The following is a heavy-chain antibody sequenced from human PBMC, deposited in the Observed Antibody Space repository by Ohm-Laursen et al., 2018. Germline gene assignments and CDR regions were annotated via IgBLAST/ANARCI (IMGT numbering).Heavy chain of an antibody. CDR2: IHYSGNT. CDR3: AGNRLGSSFDN. Sequence: SETLSLTCTVSGNSINTYYWSWIRQPPGKGLEYISWIHYSGNTNYNPSLRSRVTISVDTSKNQISLSLRSVTAADTAIYYCAGNRLGSSFDNWGPGTVVTVS. J-gene: IGHJ4*02. CDR1: GNSINTYY. V-gene: IGHV4-59*08. D-gene: IGHD1-26*01.